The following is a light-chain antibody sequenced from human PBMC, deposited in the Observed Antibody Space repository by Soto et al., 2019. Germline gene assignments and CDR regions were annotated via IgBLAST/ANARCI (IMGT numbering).Light chain of an antibody. CDR2: SND. V-gene: IGLV1-44*01. Sequence: QSVLTQPPSASGTPGQRVTISCSGSSSNVGSNAVNWYQQLPGTAPKLLIYSNDQRPSGVPDRFSGSGSGTSASLAISGLQSEDEADYYCAAWDDSLNGWVFGGGTSSPS. CDR3: AAWDDSLNGWV. CDR1: SSNVGSNA. J-gene: IGLJ3*02.